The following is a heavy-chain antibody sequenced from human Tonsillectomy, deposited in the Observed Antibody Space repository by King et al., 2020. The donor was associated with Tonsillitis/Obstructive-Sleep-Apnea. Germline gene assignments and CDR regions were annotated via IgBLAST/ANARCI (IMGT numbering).Heavy chain of an antibody. J-gene: IGHJ5*02. CDR1: GGSFSGYY. V-gene: IGHV4-34*01. CDR3: ARGRGYCSSTSCYSWWFDP. Sequence: VQLQQWGAGLLKPSETLSLTCAVYGGSFSGYYWSWIRQPPGKGLEWIGEINHSGSTNYNPSLKSRVTISVDTSKNQFSLKLSSVTAADTAVYYCARGRGYCSSTSCYSWWFDPWGQGTLVTASS. D-gene: IGHD2-2*01. CDR2: INHSGST.